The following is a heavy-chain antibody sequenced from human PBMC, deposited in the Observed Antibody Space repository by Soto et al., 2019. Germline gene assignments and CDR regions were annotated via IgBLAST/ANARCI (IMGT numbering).Heavy chain of an antibody. CDR1: GGSISSGDDY. CDR2: IYYSGGT. V-gene: IGHV4-31*03. Sequence: QVQLQESGPGLVKPSQTLSLTCTVSGGSISSGDDYWSWIRQHPGKGLEWIGYIYYSGGTYYNPSLESRVTISIDTSKNQFSLKLSSVTAADTAVYYCAREEVAYYGSGSYNWFDPWGQGILVTVSS. CDR3: AREEVAYYGSGSYNWFDP. D-gene: IGHD3-10*01. J-gene: IGHJ5*02.